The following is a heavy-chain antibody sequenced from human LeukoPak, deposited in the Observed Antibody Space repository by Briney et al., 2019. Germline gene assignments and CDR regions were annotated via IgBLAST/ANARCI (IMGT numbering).Heavy chain of an antibody. J-gene: IGHJ4*02. CDR1: GFTVSNNY. Sequence: PGGSLRLSCAASGFTVSNNYMSRVRQAPGKGLEWVSVIYSGGSTYYADSVKGRFTISRDNSKNTLYLQMNSLRAEDTAVYYCAKGGYSAAGPFDYWGQGTLVTVSS. D-gene: IGHD6-13*01. CDR3: AKGGYSAAGPFDY. V-gene: IGHV3-53*05. CDR2: IYSGGST.